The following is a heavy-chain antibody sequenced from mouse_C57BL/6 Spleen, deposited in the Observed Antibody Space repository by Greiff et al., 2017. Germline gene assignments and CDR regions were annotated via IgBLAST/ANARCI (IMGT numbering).Heavy chain of an antibody. V-gene: IGHV1-26*01. Sequence: EVQLQQSGPELVKPGASVKISCKASGYTFTDYYMNWVKQSHGKSLEWIGDINPNNGGTSYNQKFKGKATLTVDKSSSTAYMELRSLTSEDSAVYYCARAYYDYDRGWFAYWGQGTLVTVSA. D-gene: IGHD2-4*01. J-gene: IGHJ3*01. CDR1: GYTFTDYY. CDR3: ARAYYDYDRGWFAY. CDR2: INPNNGGT.